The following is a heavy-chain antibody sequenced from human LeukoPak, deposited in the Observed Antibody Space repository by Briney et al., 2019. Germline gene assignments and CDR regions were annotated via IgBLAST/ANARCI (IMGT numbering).Heavy chain of an antibody. Sequence: HPGGSLRLSCAASGFTFSNYAMHWVRQAPGKGLEWVANIKGDESERYYVDSVKGRFTISRDNAKNSLYLQMNSLRAEDSALYYCATTGNVGVAGKSWGQGTLVTVSS. V-gene: IGHV3-7*01. J-gene: IGHJ4*02. CDR1: GFTFSNYA. CDR2: IKGDESER. CDR3: ATTGNVGVAGKS. D-gene: IGHD6-19*01.